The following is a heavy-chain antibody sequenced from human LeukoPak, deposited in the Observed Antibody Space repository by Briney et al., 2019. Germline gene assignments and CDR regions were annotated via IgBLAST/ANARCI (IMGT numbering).Heavy chain of an antibody. V-gene: IGHV3-23*01. D-gene: IGHD3-10*01. CDR3: AARKVRGVWFYLDY. CDR1: GFTVSAYA. Sequence: GVSLRLSCAASGFTVSAYAMAWVRQAPGKGLEWVSTIYDDNTYYADSVKGRFAISTDNSKNTLYLQMNNLRVEDTAVYFCAARKVRGVWFYLDYWGQGTLVTVSS. CDR2: IYDDNT. J-gene: IGHJ4*02.